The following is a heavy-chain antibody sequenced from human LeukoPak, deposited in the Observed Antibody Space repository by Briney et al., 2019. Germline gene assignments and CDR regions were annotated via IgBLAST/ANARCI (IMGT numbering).Heavy chain of an antibody. J-gene: IGHJ6*02. V-gene: IGHV3-23*01. CDR1: GFTFYSYN. CDR2: ISGSGGST. Sequence: PGGSLRLSCEASGFTFYSYNMHWVRQAPGKGLEWVSAISGSGGSTYYADSVKGRFTISRDNSKNTLYLQMNSLRAEDTAVYYCAKVHYGSGSWNYYYYGMDVWGQGTTVTVSS. CDR3: AKVHYGSGSWNYYYYGMDV. D-gene: IGHD3-10*01.